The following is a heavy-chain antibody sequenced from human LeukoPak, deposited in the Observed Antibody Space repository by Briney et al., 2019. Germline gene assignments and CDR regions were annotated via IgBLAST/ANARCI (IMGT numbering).Heavy chain of an antibody. CDR3: ARKSNYGSGSSFGF. CDR1: GYTFTVYY. Sequence: ASVKVSCKASGYTFTVYYLQWVRQAPGQGLEWMGWISPSSGGANYAQKFQGRVTLTRDTSISTVYMEVSRLSSDDTAVYYCARKSNYGSGSSFGFWGQGTLVTVSS. V-gene: IGHV1-2*02. CDR2: ISPSSGGA. J-gene: IGHJ4*02. D-gene: IGHD3-10*01.